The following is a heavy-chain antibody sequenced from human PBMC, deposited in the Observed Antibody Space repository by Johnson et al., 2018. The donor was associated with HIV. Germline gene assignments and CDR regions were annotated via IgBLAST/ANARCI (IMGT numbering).Heavy chain of an antibody. V-gene: IGHV3-7*05. J-gene: IGHJ3*02. CDR2: IKQDGSET. D-gene: IGHD2-21*02. Sequence: VQLVESGGGLVQPGGSLRLSCAASGFTFSSYWMHWVRQAPGKGLEWVANIKQDGSETYYVDSVKGRFTISRDNAKNSLYLQMNSLRAEDTAVYYCAREWVTGAFDIWGQGTMVTVS. CDR3: AREWVTGAFDI. CDR1: GFTFSSYW.